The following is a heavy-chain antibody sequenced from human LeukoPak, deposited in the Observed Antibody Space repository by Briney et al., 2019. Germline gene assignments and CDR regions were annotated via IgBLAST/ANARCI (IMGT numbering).Heavy chain of an antibody. J-gene: IGHJ6*04. V-gene: IGHV4-30-4*08. Sequence: PSQTLSLTCTVSGGSISSGGYYWSWIRQPPGKGLEWIGYIYYSGSTYYNPSLKSRVTISVDTSKNQFSLKLSSVTAADTAVYYCATLWGPRYCSSTSCWGVWGKGTTVTVSS. D-gene: IGHD2-2*01. CDR1: GGSISSGGYY. CDR3: ATLWGPRYCSSTSCWGV. CDR2: IYYSGST.